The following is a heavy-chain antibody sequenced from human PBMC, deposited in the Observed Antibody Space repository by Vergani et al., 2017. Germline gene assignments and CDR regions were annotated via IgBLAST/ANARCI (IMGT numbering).Heavy chain of an antibody. Sequence: QVQLQESGPGLVKPSGTLSLTCAVSGGSISSSNWWSWVRQPPGKGLEWIGEIYHSGSNNYNPSLKIRITISVDKSKNQFSLKLSSVTAAETAVYYCARDGSYSSGWKGMDVWGKGTTVTVSS. V-gene: IGHV4-4*02. J-gene: IGHJ6*03. D-gene: IGHD6-19*01. CDR2: IYHSGSN. CDR1: GGSISSSNW. CDR3: ARDGSYSSGWKGMDV.